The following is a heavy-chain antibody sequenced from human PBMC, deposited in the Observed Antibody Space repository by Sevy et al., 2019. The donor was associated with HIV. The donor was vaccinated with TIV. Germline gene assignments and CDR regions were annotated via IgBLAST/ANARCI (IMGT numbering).Heavy chain of an antibody. CDR1: GFSLSTSGVG. Sequence: SGPTLVNPTQTLTLTCTFSGFSLSTSGVGVDWIRQSPGKALDWLALIYWNDDKRYSPSLKSRLNIIKDTSKNQVVLTVTNVDPVDTATYYCAHSFLNRGLNWFDPWGQGTLVTVSS. V-gene: IGHV2-5*01. J-gene: IGHJ5*02. CDR2: IYWNDDK. CDR3: AHSFLNRGLNWFDP.